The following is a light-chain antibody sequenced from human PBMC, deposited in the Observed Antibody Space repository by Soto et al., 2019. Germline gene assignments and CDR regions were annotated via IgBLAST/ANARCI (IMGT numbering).Light chain of an antibody. CDR1: QSINSNY. CDR3: QQYGSSPS. Sequence: EVVLTQSPGTLSLSPGERVTLSCRPSQSINSNYLAWYQQKPGQAPRLLIYGASRRATVIPDRFSGSGSGTDFTLTIIRLEPEDSAVYYCQQYGSSPSFGGGTKVEIK. V-gene: IGKV3-20*01. CDR2: GAS. J-gene: IGKJ4*01.